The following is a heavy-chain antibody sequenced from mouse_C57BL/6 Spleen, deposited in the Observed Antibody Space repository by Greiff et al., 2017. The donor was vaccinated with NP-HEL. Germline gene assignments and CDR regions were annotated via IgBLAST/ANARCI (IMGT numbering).Heavy chain of an antibody. CDR3: AKNGYGSSRDAMDY. Sequence: VKLVESGPGLVQPSQSLSITCTVSGFSLTSYGVHWVRQSPGKGLEWLGVIWRGGSTDYNAAFMSRLSITKDNSKSQVFFKMNSLQADDTAIYYCAKNGYGSSRDAMDYWGQGTSVTVSS. D-gene: IGHD1-1*01. V-gene: IGHV2-5*01. CDR1: GFSLTSYG. J-gene: IGHJ4*01. CDR2: IWRGGST.